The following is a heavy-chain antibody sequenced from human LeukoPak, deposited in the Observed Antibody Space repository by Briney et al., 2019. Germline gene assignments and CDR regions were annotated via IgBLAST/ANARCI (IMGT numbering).Heavy chain of an antibody. CDR3: AKSSDSDIVVVPAAIRLDY. V-gene: IGHV3-30*02. CDR2: IRYDGSNK. Sequence: PGGSLRLSCAASGFTFSSYGMHWVHQAPGKGLEWVAFIRYDGSNKYYADSVKGRFTISRDNSKNTLYLQMNSLRAEDTAVYYCAKSSDSDIVVVPAAIRLDYWGQGTLVTVSS. CDR1: GFTFSSYG. D-gene: IGHD2-2*02. J-gene: IGHJ4*02.